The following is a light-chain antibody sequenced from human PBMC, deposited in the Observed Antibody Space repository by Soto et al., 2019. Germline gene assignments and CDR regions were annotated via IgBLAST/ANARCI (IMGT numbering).Light chain of an antibody. CDR2: AAS. CDR1: QDISIY. CDR3: QQLRISASN. V-gene: IGKV1-9*01. J-gene: IGKJ4*01. Sequence: IQLTQSPSSLSASVGDRVTITCRASQDISIYLAWYQQKPGEAPKLLIYAASTLYGGVPSRFSGSGSGTDFALTMTSLQAEDFATYYCQQLRISASNFGGETKVDI.